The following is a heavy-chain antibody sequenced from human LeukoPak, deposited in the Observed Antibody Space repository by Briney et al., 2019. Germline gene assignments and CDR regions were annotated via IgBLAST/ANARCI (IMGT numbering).Heavy chain of an antibody. D-gene: IGHD3-22*01. CDR1: GFTFSSYA. CDR2: ISGSGGST. CDR3: AKSRAIVVVITGTPFDY. J-gene: IGHJ4*02. Sequence: GGSLRLSCAASGFTFSSYAMSWVRQAPGEGLEWVSGISGSGGSTYYADSVKGRLTISRDNSKNTLYLQMNSLRAEDTAVYYCAKSRAIVVVITGTPFDYWGQGTLVTVSS. V-gene: IGHV3-23*01.